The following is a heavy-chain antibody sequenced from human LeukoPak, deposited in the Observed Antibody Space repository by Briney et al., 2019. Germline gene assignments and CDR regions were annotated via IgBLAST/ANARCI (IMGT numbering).Heavy chain of an antibody. CDR2: IYHSGST. CDR1: GYSISSGYY. D-gene: IGHD3-16*01. CDR3: ARDPSRLAWGHSMDV. J-gene: IGHJ6*03. Sequence: SETLSLTCTVSGYSISSGYYWGWIRQPPGKGLEWIGSIYHSGSTYYNPSLKSRVTISVDTSKNQFSLKLSSVAAADTAMYYCARDPSRLAWGHSMDVWGEGTTVTVSS. V-gene: IGHV4-38-2*02.